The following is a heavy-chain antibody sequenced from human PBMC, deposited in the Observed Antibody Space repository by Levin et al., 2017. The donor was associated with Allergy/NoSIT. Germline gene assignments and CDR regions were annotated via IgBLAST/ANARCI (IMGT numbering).Heavy chain of an antibody. CDR1: GFTFSSYW. J-gene: IGHJ4*02. D-gene: IGHD3-16*01. V-gene: IGHV3-74*01. CDR2: INKDVSGA. Sequence: GESLKISCAASGFTFSSYWMQWVRQAPGKGLGSVAHINKDVSGADYADSVRGGSTVSRDNAKDTLYLEMNSLRPEDTAVYYCARVAHYSGSTAYRPLDSWGQGTLVTVSS. CDR3: ARVAHYSGSTAYRPLDS.